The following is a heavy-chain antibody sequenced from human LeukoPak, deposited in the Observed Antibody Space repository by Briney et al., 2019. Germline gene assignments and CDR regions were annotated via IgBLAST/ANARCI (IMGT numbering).Heavy chain of an antibody. Sequence: PGGSLRLSCAASGFTFSSYAMSWVRQAPGKGLEWVSAISGSGGSTYYADSVKGRFTISRDNSKTTLYLQMNSLRAEDTAVYYCVKTDKLSSGWYRNFDYWGQGTLVTVSS. CDR2: ISGSGGST. D-gene: IGHD6-19*01. CDR3: VKTDKLSSGWYRNFDY. V-gene: IGHV3-23*01. CDR1: GFTFSSYA. J-gene: IGHJ4*02.